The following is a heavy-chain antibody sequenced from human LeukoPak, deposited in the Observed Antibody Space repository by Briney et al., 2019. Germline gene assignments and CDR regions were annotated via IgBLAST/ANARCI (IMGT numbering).Heavy chain of an antibody. Sequence: GGSLRLACAASGFTFSSYTLTWVRQAPGKGLEWVSSIGENGGRTYYADSVKGRFTISRDNSKNTLHLQMNSLRAEDTAVYYCASLSIAASDVGDAFDIWGQGTMVTVSS. J-gene: IGHJ3*02. D-gene: IGHD6-6*01. CDR1: GFTFSSYT. CDR2: IGENGGRT. CDR3: ASLSIAASDVGDAFDI. V-gene: IGHV3-23*01.